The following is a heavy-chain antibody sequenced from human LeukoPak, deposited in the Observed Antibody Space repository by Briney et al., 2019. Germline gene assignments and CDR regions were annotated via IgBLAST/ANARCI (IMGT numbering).Heavy chain of an antibody. CDR3: ARARYCSSTSCYNNWFDP. CDR2: ISAYNGNT. CDR1: GYTFTSYG. J-gene: IGHJ5*02. V-gene: IGHV1-18*01. D-gene: IGHD2-2*02. Sequence: ASVKVSCKASGYTFTSYGISWVRLAPGQGLEWMGWISAYNGNTNYAQKLQGRVTMTTDTSTSTAYMELRSLRSDDTAVYYCARARYCSSTSCYNNWFDPWGQGTLVTVSS.